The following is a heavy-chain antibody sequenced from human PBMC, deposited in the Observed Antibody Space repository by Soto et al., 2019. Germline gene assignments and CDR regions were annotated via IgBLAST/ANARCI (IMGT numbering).Heavy chain of an antibody. CDR3: ARDSIGYYYDSSGYPDY. CDR1: GFTFSSYG. CDR2: IWYDGSNK. V-gene: IGHV3-33*01. J-gene: IGHJ4*02. D-gene: IGHD3-22*01. Sequence: QVQLVESGGGVVQPGRSLRLSCAASGFTFSSYGMHWVRQAPGKGLEWVAVIWYDGSNKYYADSVKGRFTISRDNSKNTLYLQMNSLRAEDTAVYYCARDSIGYYYDSSGYPDYWGQGTLVTVSS.